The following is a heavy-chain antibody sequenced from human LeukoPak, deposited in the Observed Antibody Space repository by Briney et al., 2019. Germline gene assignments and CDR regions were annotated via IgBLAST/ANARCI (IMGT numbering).Heavy chain of an antibody. CDR1: GFTFSRHA. D-gene: IGHD2/OR15-2a*01. V-gene: IGHV3-30-3*01. Sequence: GGSLRLSCAASGFTFSRHAMYWVRQAPGKGLEWLAVISYDGSNRYYGDSAKGRFTISRDNSKNTLYLQMNSLRPEDTAVYFCARDFMSWSMDYWGQGTLVTVSS. J-gene: IGHJ4*02. CDR3: ARDFMSWSMDY. CDR2: ISYDGSNR.